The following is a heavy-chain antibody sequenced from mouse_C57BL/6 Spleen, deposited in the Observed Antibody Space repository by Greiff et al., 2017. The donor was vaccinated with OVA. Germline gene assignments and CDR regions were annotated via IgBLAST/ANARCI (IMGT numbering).Heavy chain of an antibody. CDR3: AKGDGYYVTWFAY. Sequence: VQLQQPGAELVKPGASVKMSCKASGYTFTSYWITWVKQRPGQGLEWIGDIYPGSGSTNYNEKFKSKATLTVDTSSSTAYMQLSSLTSEDSAVYYCAKGDGYYVTWFAYWGQGTLVTVSA. CDR2: IYPGSGST. J-gene: IGHJ3*01. V-gene: IGHV1-55*01. D-gene: IGHD2-3*01. CDR1: GYTFTSYW.